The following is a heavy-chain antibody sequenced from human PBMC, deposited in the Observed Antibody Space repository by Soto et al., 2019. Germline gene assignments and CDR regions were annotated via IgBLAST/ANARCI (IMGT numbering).Heavy chain of an antibody. J-gene: IGHJ4*02. CDR1: GYAFTSYD. Sequence: ASVKVSWKAAGYAFTSYDINWVRQATGQGLEWMRWMNPNSGNTGYAQKFQGRVTMTRNTSISTAYMELSSLRSEDTAVYYCARARTIFGVVSPFYWGQGTLVTVSS. V-gene: IGHV1-8*01. CDR2: MNPNSGNT. CDR3: ARARTIFGVVSPFY. D-gene: IGHD3-3*01.